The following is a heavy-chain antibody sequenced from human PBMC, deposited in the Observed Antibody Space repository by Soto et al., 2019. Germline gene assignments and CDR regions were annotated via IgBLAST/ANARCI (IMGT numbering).Heavy chain of an antibody. V-gene: IGHV3-30*03. CDR1: GFTFSSYG. CDR2: ISYDGSNK. D-gene: IGHD6-13*01. CDR3: ATDSRIDY. Sequence: QVQLVESGGGVVQPGRSLRLSCAASGFTFSSYGMHWVRQAPGKGLEWVAVISYDGSNKYYADSVKGRFTISRDNSKNTLYLQMNSLRAQDTAVYYCATDSRIDYSGQGTLVTVSS. J-gene: IGHJ4*02.